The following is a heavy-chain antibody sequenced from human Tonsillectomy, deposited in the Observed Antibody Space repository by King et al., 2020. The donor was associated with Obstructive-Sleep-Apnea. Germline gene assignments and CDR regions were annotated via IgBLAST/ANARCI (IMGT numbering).Heavy chain of an antibody. V-gene: IGHV1-2*02. CDR2: INPNSGGT. CDR1: GYTFTGYY. D-gene: IGHD2/OR15-2a*01. Sequence: QLVQSGAEVKKPGASVKVSCKASGYTFTGYYIHWVRQAPGHGLEWMGWINPNSGGTKYAQKFHGRVTMNRDTSISTAYMRMSRLGSDDTAVYYCATVAVATATFYFDYWGRGTLVTVSS. J-gene: IGHJ4*02. CDR3: ATVAVATATFYFDY.